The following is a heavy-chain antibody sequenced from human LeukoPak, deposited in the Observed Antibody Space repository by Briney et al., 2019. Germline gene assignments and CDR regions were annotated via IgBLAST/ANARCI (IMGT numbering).Heavy chain of an antibody. J-gene: IGHJ1*01. CDR1: GGSFSGYY. CDR3: ARHVGCGSRRQYFQH. V-gene: IGHV4-34*01. Sequence: SETLSLTCAVYGGSFSGYYWSWIRQPPGKGLEWIGEINHSGSTNYNPSLKSRVTISVDTSKNQFSLKLSSVTAADTAVYYCARHVGCGSRRQYFQHWGQGTLVTVSS. D-gene: IGHD2-21*01. CDR2: INHSGST.